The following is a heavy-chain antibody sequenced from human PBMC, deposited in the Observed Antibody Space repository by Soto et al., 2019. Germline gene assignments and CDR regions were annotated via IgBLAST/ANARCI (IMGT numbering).Heavy chain of an antibody. CDR3: TKGALLDY. CDR1: GFSFNTFD. Sequence: EVQVLESGGDLVEPGGSLRLSCAASGFSFNTFDMSWVRQAPGKGLEWVSVILGRDDTTYYADSVKGRFTISRDTFKNTLHLQMNSLRVEDTALYFCTKGALLDYWGQGTLVTVSS. J-gene: IGHJ4*02. CDR2: ILGRDDTT. V-gene: IGHV3-23*01. D-gene: IGHD2-21*01.